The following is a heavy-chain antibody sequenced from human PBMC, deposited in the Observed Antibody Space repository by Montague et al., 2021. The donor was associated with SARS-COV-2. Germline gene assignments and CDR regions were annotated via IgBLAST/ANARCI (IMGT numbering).Heavy chain of an antibody. CDR3: ARESGYSSGWRYYYGMDV. J-gene: IGHJ6*02. CDR1: GGSISNYY. D-gene: IGHD6-19*01. CDR2: LYTSGST. Sequence: SETLSLTCTVSGGSISNYYWTWIRQPAGKGLEWIGRLYTSGSTTYNPSLKSRVTMSVDTSKNQFSLNVTSVTAADTAISYCARESGYSSGWRYYYGMDVWGQGTTVTVS. V-gene: IGHV4-4*07.